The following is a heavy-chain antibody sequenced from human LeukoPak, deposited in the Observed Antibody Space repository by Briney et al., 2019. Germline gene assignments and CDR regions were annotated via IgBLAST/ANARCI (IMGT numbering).Heavy chain of an antibody. Sequence: GASVKVSCKASGYTSTSYGISWVRQAPGQGLEWMGWISAYNGNTNYAQKLQGRVTMTTDTSTSAAYMELRSLRSDDTAVYYCARSISIVVVPAAIDYFDYWGQGTLVTVSS. CDR1: GYTSTSYG. J-gene: IGHJ4*02. V-gene: IGHV1-18*01. CDR3: ARSISIVVVPAAIDYFDY. CDR2: ISAYNGNT. D-gene: IGHD2-2*02.